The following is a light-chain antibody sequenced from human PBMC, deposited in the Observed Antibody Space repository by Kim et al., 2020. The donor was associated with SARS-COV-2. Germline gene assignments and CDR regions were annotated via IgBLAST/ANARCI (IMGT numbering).Light chain of an antibody. J-gene: IGLJ3*02. CDR2: TTV. Sequence: QAVVTQEPSLTVSPGGTVTLTCASSTGAVTSGYYANWFQQKPGHAPRALIYTTVNKHSWTPARFSGSLLGGKAALTLSGVQPEDEAGYYCLLYYGGALVFGGGTQLTVL. CDR1: TGAVTSGYY. CDR3: LLYYGGALV. V-gene: IGLV7-43*01.